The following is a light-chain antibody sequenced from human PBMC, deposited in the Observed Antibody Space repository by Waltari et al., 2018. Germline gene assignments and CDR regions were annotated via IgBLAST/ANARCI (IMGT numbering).Light chain of an antibody. CDR1: DIGSKS. Sequence: SYVLTQPPSVSVAPGQTARISWGGSDIGSKSVHWYQQKPGQAPVLVVYDNGDRPSGNPERFSGSNSGYTATLTISSVEAGDEADYYCQVWESTSDHRVFGGGTKLTVL. CDR3: QVWESTSDHRV. CDR2: DNG. J-gene: IGLJ3*02. V-gene: IGLV3-21*02.